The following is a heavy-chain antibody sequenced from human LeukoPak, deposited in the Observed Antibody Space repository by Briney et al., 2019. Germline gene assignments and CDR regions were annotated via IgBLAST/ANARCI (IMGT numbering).Heavy chain of an antibody. D-gene: IGHD3-22*01. V-gene: IGHV1-46*01. CDR3: ARVYYYDSSGYSDFDY. CDR2: INPSGGST. Sequence: ASVKVSCKASGYTFASYYMHWVRQAPGQGLEWMGIINPSGGSTSYAQKFQGRVTMTRDTSTSTVYMELSSLRSEDTAVYYCARVYYYDSSGYSDFDYWGQGTLVTVSS. CDR1: GYTFASYY. J-gene: IGHJ4*02.